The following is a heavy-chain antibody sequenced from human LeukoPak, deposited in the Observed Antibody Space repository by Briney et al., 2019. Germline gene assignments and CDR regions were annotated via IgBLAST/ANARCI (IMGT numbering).Heavy chain of an antibody. Sequence: SGGSLRLSCAASGFTFSSYYMSWVRQAPGKGLEWVANIKRDGSEKYYVDSVKGRFTVSRDNAKNSLYLQMNSLRAEDTAVYYCTKERYDSSGYYVLDYWGQGTLVTVSS. CDR2: IKRDGSEK. V-gene: IGHV3-7*01. CDR1: GFTFSSYY. CDR3: TKERYDSSGYYVLDY. J-gene: IGHJ4*02. D-gene: IGHD3-22*01.